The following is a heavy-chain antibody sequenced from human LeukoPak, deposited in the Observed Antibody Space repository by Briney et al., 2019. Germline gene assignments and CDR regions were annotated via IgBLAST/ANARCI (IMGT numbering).Heavy chain of an antibody. J-gene: IGHJ4*02. CDR3: ARGLKEWELPYFDY. V-gene: IGHV4-61*05. CDR1: GGSISSSSYY. Sequence: SETLSLTCTVSGGSISSSSYYWGWIRQPPGKGLEWIGYIYYSGSTNYNPSLKSRVTISVDTSKNQFSLKLSSVTAADTAVYYCARGLKEWELPYFDYWGQGTLVTVSS. CDR2: IYYSGST. D-gene: IGHD1-26*01.